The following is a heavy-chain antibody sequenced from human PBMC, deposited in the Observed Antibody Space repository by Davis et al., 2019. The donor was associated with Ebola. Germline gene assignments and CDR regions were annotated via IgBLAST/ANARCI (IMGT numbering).Heavy chain of an antibody. CDR3: ARPYYGGLDY. CDR2: ISSNGGST. J-gene: IGHJ4*02. D-gene: IGHD4-23*01. Sequence: GESLKISCAAPGFTFSSYAMHWVRQAPGKGLEYVSAISSNGGSTYYANSVKGRFTISRDNSKNTLYLQMNSLRAEDTAVYYCARPYYGGLDYWGQGTLVTVSS. V-gene: IGHV3-64*01. CDR1: GFTFSSYA.